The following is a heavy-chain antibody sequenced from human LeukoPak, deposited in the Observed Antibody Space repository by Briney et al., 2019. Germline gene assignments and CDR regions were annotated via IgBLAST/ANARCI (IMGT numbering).Heavy chain of an antibody. D-gene: IGHD3-10*01. V-gene: IGHV1-2*06. CDR2: INPNSGGT. J-gene: IGHJ3*02. CDR1: GYTFTGYY. Sequence: ASVKVSCKASGYTFTGYYMHWVRQAPGQGLEWMGRINPNSGGTNYAQKFQGRVTMTRDTSTSTAYMELSRLRSDDTAVYYCARFPLLWPAAGAFDIWGQGTMVTVSS. CDR3: ARFPLLWPAAGAFDI.